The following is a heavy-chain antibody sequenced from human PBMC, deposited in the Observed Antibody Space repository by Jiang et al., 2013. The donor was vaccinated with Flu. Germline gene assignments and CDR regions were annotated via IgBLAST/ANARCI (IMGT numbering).Heavy chain of an antibody. CDR3: ARDMLQGQWWHFDY. Sequence: GSGLVKPSETLSLTCTVSGGSISSSSYFWDWIRHPPGKGLEWIGSVYYSGITYYNPSLKSRVTISVDTSKNQFSLKLSSVTAADTAVYYCARDMLQGQWWHFDYWGQGTLVTVSS. V-gene: IGHV4-39*07. CDR1: GGSISSSSYF. J-gene: IGHJ4*02. D-gene: IGHD2-15*01. CDR2: VYYSGIT.